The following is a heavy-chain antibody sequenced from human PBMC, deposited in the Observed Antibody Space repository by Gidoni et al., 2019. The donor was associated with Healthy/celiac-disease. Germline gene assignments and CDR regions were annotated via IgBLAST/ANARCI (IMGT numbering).Heavy chain of an antibody. V-gene: IGHV4-34*01. CDR1: GGSFSGYY. J-gene: IGHJ5*02. CDR2: INHRGST. CDR3: ARGRQNNWFDP. Sequence: QVQLQQWGSGLFTPSETLSLTCAVYGGSFSGYYWSWIRQPPGKGLEWIGEINHRGSTNYNPSLKSRCTISGDTSKNQFSLKLSSVTAADTAVYYCARGRQNNWFDPWGQGTLVTVSS.